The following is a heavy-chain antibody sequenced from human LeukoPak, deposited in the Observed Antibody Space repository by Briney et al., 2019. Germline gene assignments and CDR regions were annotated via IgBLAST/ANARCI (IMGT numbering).Heavy chain of an antibody. CDR3: ARYCGGDCYPYYFDY. CDR2: IYYSGST. CDR1: GGSISSYY. V-gene: IGHV4-59*08. J-gene: IGHJ4*02. D-gene: IGHD2-21*02. Sequence: PSETLSLTCTVSGGSISSYYWSWIRQPPGKGLEWIGYIYYSGSTNYNPSLKSRVTISVDTSKNQFSLKLSSVTAADTAVYYCARYCGGDCYPYYFDYWGRGTLVTVSS.